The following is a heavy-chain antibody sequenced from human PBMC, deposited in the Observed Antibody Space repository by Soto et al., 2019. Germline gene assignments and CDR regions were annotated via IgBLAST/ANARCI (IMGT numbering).Heavy chain of an antibody. J-gene: IGHJ1*01. CDR3: AKRDSGFEY. V-gene: IGHV3-23*01. D-gene: IGHD6-25*01. CDR2: ISGSGGST. CDR1: GFTFSSYA. Sequence: EVQLLESGGGLVQPGGSLRLSCAASGFTFSSYAMSWVRQAPGKGLEWVSAISGSGGSTYFADTVKGRFSISRDNSKNTVYLQKNRMRAEKPGVYYCAKRDSGFEYWGQGTLVTVSS.